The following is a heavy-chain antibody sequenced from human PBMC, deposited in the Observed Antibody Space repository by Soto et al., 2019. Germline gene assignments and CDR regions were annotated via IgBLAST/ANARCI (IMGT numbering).Heavy chain of an antibody. Sequence: PSETLSLTCAVSGGSISSGGYSWSWIRQPPGKGLEWIGYIYHSGSTYYNPSLKSRVTISVDRSKNQFSLKLSSVTAADTAVYYCARVVSDIREQWFDPWGQGTLVTVSS. V-gene: IGHV4-30-2*01. CDR1: GGSISSGGYS. D-gene: IGHD2-21*02. CDR2: IYHSGST. J-gene: IGHJ5*02. CDR3: ARVVSDIREQWFDP.